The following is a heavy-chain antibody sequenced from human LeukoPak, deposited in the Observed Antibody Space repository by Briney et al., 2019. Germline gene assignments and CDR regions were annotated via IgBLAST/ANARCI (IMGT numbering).Heavy chain of an antibody. D-gene: IGHD3-10*01. Sequence: SETLSLTCTVSDGSISSGGYYWSWIRQHPGKGLEWIGYIYYSGSTYYNPSLKSRVTISVDTSKNQFSLKLSSVTAADTAVYYCARVLRGPTRYGSGSYIWFDPWGQGTLVTVSS. V-gene: IGHV4-31*03. CDR2: IYYSGST. CDR1: DGSISSGGYY. CDR3: ARVLRGPTRYGSGSYIWFDP. J-gene: IGHJ5*02.